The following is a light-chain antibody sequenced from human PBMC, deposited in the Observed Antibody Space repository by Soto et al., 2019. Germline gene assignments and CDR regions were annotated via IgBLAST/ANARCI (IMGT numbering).Light chain of an antibody. CDR3: QHYHSDSEG. CDR1: QTISSW. Sequence: DIQMTQSPSTLFGSVGDRVTITCRANQTISSWLAWYQQKAGKAPKLLMYKASTLKSGVPSRFSGSGYGTELTLTISSLQPDDFATYYCQHYHSDSEGFGQRTKV. CDR2: KAS. J-gene: IGKJ1*01. V-gene: IGKV1-5*03.